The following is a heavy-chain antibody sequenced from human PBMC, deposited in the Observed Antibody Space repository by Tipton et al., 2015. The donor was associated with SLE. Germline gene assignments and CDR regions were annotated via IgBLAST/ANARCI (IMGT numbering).Heavy chain of an antibody. Sequence: GSLRLSCAASGFTFSSYAMSWVRPAPGKGLEWVSALSGSGGSTYYADSVKGRFTISRDNSKNTLYLQMNSLRAEDTAVYYCAKYGTVTFYWYFDLWGRGTLVTVSS. D-gene: IGHD4-17*01. CDR1: GFTFSSYA. CDR3: AKYGTVTFYWYFDL. J-gene: IGHJ2*01. V-gene: IGHV3-23*01. CDR2: LSGSGGST.